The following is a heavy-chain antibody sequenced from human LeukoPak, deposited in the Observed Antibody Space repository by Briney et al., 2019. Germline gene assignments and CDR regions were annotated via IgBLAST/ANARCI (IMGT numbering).Heavy chain of an antibody. V-gene: IGHV4-59*01. CDR1: GCSINTYY. CDR2: LYNSGTT. Sequence: PSETLSLTCTASGCSINTYYWSWIRQPPGKGLEWIGYLYNSGTTNYNPSLKSRVSISGDTSKNQFSLKMNSVTAADTAVYYCARRGVKTTRSDYWGQGILVTVSS. D-gene: IGHD1-1*01. J-gene: IGHJ4*02. CDR3: ARRGVKTTRSDY.